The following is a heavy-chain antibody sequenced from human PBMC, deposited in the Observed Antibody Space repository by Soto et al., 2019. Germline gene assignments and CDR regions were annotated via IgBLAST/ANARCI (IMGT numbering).Heavy chain of an antibody. J-gene: IGHJ4*02. D-gene: IGHD3-10*01. V-gene: IGHV3-7*05. CDR3: ARVGYYYGSGSYIFFDY. Sequence: GGSLRLSCAASGFTFSSYWMSWVRQAPGKGLEWVANIKQDGSEKYYVDSVKGRFTISRDNAKNSLYLQMNSLRAEDTAVYYCARVGYYYGSGSYIFFDYWGQGTLVTVSS. CDR2: IKQDGSEK. CDR1: GFTFSSYW.